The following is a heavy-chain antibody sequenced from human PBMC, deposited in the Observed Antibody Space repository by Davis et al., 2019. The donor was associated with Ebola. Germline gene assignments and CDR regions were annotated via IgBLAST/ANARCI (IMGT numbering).Heavy chain of an antibody. CDR2: IYHSGST. CDR3: ARQVAEYYYDSSGYYTIPGPFDY. Sequence: MPSETLSLTCTVSGGSISSHYWSWIRQPPGKGLEWFGYIYHSGSTNYNPSLRSRVTISVDTSKNQFSLRLSSVTAADTAVYYCARQVAEYYYDSSGYYTIPGPFDYWGQGTLVTVSS. D-gene: IGHD3-22*01. J-gene: IGHJ4*02. V-gene: IGHV4-59*08. CDR1: GGSISSHY.